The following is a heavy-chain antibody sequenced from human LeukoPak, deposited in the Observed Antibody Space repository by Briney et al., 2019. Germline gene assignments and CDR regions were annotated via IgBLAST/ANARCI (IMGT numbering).Heavy chain of an antibody. CDR3: ARVRIGSGWFYFDY. Sequence: GGSLRLSCAASGFTFSGYWMTWVRQAPGKGLEWVANVKQDGSEKYYVDSMKGRFTISRDNTKTSLYLQMSSLRAEDTAVYYCARVRIGSGWFYFDYWAQGTLVTVSS. J-gene: IGHJ4*02. V-gene: IGHV3-7*01. CDR1: GFTFSGYW. CDR2: VKQDGSEK. D-gene: IGHD6-19*01.